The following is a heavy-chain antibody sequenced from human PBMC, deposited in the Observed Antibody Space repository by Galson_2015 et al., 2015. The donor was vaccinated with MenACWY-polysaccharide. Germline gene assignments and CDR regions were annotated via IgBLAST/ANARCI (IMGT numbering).Heavy chain of an antibody. CDR3: AKGTIVVVTERFYFDY. J-gene: IGHJ4*02. CDR2: ISGSGGST. CDR1: GFTFSSYA. D-gene: IGHD2-21*02. V-gene: IGHV3-23*01. Sequence: SLRLSCAASGFTFSSYAMSWVRQAPGKGLEWVSAISGSGGSTYYADSVKGRFTISRDNSKNTLYLQTNSLRAEDTAVYYCAKGTIVVVTERFYFDYWGQGTLVTVSS.